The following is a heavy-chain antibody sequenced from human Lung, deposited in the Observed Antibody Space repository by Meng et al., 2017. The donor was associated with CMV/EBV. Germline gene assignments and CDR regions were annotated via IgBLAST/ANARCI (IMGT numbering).Heavy chain of an antibody. Sequence: SXTLSLXCTVSGGSISSYYWSWIRQPPGKGLEWIGYIYYSGSTNYNPSLKSRVTISVDTSKNQFSLKLSSVTAADTAVYYCARFTIFGVVMDGMDVWGQGNXVNCSS. D-gene: IGHD3-3*01. CDR2: IYYSGST. V-gene: IGHV4-59*01. CDR1: GGSISSYY. J-gene: IGHJ6*02. CDR3: ARFTIFGVVMDGMDV.